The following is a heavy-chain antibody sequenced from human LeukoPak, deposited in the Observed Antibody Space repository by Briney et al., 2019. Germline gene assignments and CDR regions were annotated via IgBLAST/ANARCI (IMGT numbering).Heavy chain of an antibody. Sequence: GSLRLSCAASGFTFDDYAMHWVRQAPGKGLEWVSLISGDGRDTYYGDFVKGRFTISGDNINNSLYLQMNNLRTEDTALYYCAKDRVLAYQDTADSFDICGQGTVVTVSS. V-gene: IGHV3-43*02. J-gene: IGHJ3*02. D-gene: IGHD2-21*01. CDR1: GFTFDDYA. CDR2: ISGDGRDT. CDR3: AKDRVLAYQDTADSFDI.